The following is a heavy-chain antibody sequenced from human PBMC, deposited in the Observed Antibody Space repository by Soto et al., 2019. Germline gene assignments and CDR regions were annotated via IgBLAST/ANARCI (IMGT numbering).Heavy chain of an antibody. D-gene: IGHD6-6*01. V-gene: IGHV4-39*01. Sequence: SDTLSLTCTVSGGSITSSSHYWGWIRQPPGKGLECIGNIYYDGNTYYNPSLKSRVTISLDTSKNQFSLRLNSVTAADTAVYYCARSSITPRLFMYPFDYWGQGTLVTVSS. J-gene: IGHJ4*02. CDR2: IYYDGNT. CDR1: GGSITSSSHY. CDR3: ARSSITPRLFMYPFDY.